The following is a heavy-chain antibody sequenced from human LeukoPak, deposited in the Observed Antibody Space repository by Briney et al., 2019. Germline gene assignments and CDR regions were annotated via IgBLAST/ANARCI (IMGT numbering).Heavy chain of an antibody. D-gene: IGHD1-26*01. CDR2: ISWDGGST. Sequence: PGGSLRLSCAASGFTFDDYAMHWVRRAPGKGLEWDSLISWDGGSTYYADSVKGRFTISRDNSKNSLYLQMNSLRAEDTALYYCAKDKGYSGSYNGYFDYWGQGTLVTVSS. CDR3: AKDKGYSGSYNGYFDY. CDR1: GFTFDDYA. V-gene: IGHV3-43D*03. J-gene: IGHJ4*02.